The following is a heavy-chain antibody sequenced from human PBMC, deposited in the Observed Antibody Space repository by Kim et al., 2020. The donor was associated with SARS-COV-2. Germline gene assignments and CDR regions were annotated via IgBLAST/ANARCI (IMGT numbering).Heavy chain of an antibody. V-gene: IGHV3-9*01. D-gene: IGHD3-22*01. CDR3: ATQRFGYYYFDY. Sequence: GGPLRLSCAASGFTFDDYAMHWVRQAPGKGLEWVSGISWNSGSIGYADSVKGRFTISRDNAKNSLYLQMNSLRAEDTALYYCATQRFGYYYFDYWGQGTL. CDR1: GFTFDDYA. CDR2: ISWNSGSI. J-gene: IGHJ4*02.